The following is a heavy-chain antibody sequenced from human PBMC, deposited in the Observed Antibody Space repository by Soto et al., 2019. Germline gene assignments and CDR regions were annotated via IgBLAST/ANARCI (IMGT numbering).Heavy chain of an antibody. CDR1: GFTFSSYG. D-gene: IGHD3-3*01. CDR2: ISYDGSNK. V-gene: IGHV3-30*18. J-gene: IGHJ6*02. CDR3: AKDLYYDFWSGYGGGMDV. Sequence: QVQLVESGGGVVQPGRSLRLSCEASGFTFSSYGMHWVRQAPGKGLEWVAVISYDGSNKYYADSVKGRFTISRDNSKNTLYLQMNSLRAEDTAVYYCAKDLYYDFWSGYGGGMDVGGQGTTVTVSS.